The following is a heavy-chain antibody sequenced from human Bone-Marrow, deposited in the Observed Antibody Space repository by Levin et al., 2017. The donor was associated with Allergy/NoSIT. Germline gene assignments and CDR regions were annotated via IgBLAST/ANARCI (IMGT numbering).Heavy chain of an antibody. V-gene: IGHV3-72*01. J-gene: IGHJ4*02. CDR2: SRNEAYNYTT. D-gene: IGHD1-14*01. Sequence: GGSLRLSCAASGFRFSDHFMDWVRQAPGKGLQWVGRSRNEAYNYTTEYAATVKGRFTISRDPSKNSLYLEMSSLKIEDTAIYYCARGGNPSDYWGPGTLVTVSS. CDR3: ARGGNPSDY. CDR1: GFRFSDHF.